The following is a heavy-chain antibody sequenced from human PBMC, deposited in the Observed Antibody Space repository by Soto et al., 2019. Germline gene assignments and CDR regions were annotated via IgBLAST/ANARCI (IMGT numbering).Heavy chain of an antibody. V-gene: IGHV4-30-4*01. CDR3: ARDLDGLHDDTSGPFPRPG. D-gene: IGHD3-22*01. J-gene: IGHJ1*01. CDR1: AGSISSDDYY. CDR2: SHSSGSM. Sequence: SETLSLTCTVSAGSISSDDYYWSWIRQAPGRGLEWIGYSHSSGSMYYNPSLKSRATMSIDTAGNQFSLKVSSVTVADTAVYYCARDLDGLHDDTSGPFPRPGWGQGTLVTVSS.